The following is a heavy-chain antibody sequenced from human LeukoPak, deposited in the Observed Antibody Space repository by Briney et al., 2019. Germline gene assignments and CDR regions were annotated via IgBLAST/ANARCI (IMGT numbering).Heavy chain of an antibody. CDR1: GFTVSSNY. D-gene: IGHD3-10*01. CDR3: ARSNMVRGVIPNWFDP. Sequence: GGSLRLSCAASGFTVSSNYMSWVRQAPGKGLEWVSVIYSGGSTYYADSVKGRFTISRHNSKNTLYLQMNSLRAEDTAVYYCARSNMVRGVIPNWFDPWGQGTLVTVSS. CDR2: IYSGGST. J-gene: IGHJ5*02. V-gene: IGHV3-53*04.